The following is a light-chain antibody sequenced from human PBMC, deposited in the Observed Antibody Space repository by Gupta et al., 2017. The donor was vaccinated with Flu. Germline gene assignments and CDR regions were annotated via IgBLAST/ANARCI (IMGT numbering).Light chain of an antibody. V-gene: IGLV3-10*01. CDR1: ESGKEY. J-gene: IGLJ3*02. CDR2: EEN. CDR3: FSSESSHNDGM. Sequence: GETARSTGTGDESGKEYSYWYQQKAGQAPVLVIYEENKRPSGVPERFSGSNSGTMATLTISGAQAEDEADYYCFSSESSHNDGMFGGGTKLTVL.